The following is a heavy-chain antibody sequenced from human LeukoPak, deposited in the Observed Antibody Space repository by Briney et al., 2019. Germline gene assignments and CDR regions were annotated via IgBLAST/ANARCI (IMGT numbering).Heavy chain of an antibody. CDR2: IKQDGSEK. Sequence: GGSLRLSCAASGFTVSSNYMSWVRQAPGKGLEWVANIKQDGSEKYYVDSVKGRFTISRDNAKNSLYLQMNSLRAEDTAVYYCARDRWELRYWGQGTLVTVSS. J-gene: IGHJ4*02. CDR3: ARDRWELRY. V-gene: IGHV3-7*01. CDR1: GFTVSSNY. D-gene: IGHD1-26*01.